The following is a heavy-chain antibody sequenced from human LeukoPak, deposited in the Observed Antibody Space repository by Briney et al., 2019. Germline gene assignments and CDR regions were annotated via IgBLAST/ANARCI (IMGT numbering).Heavy chain of an antibody. Sequence: ASVKVSCKASGYSFVGYGITWVRQAPGQGLEWMGWFNPENGNTNYAQKVQGRVTMTADTSTSTSYMELRSLRSDDTAVYYCAREQSSSWDQFDYWGQGTLATVPS. CDR2: FNPENGNT. CDR3: AREQSSSWDQFDY. J-gene: IGHJ4*02. V-gene: IGHV1-18*01. CDR1: GYSFVGYG. D-gene: IGHD6-13*01.